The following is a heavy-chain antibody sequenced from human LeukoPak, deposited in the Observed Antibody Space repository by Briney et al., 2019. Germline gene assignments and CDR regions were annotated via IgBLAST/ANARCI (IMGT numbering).Heavy chain of an antibody. CDR2: INPNYGST. CDR1: GYTFSTYY. D-gene: IGHD3-22*01. J-gene: IGHJ3*01. V-gene: IGHV1-46*01. Sequence: ASVKVSCKASGYTFSTYYMFWVRQAPGQGLEWMGLINPNYGSTIYAQKFQGRVTMTRDTSTSTVYMELSSLKSEDTALYYCARGRPVNMIVTDAFDVWGQGTMVTVSS. CDR3: ARGRPVNMIVTDAFDV.